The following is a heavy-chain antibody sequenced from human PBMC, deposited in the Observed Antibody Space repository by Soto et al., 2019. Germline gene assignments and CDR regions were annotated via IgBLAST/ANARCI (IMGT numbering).Heavy chain of an antibody. CDR1: GFSLSTSGVG. D-gene: IGHD2-15*01. J-gene: IGHJ4*02. CDR2: IYWDDDK. V-gene: IGHV2-5*02. CDR3: AHRPSYCSGGSCYSGFDY. Sequence: QITLKESGPTLVKPTQTLTLTCTFSGFSLSTSGVGVGWIRQPPGKALEWLALIYWDDDKRYSPSLKSRLTITKDTSKNQVVLTMTNIDPVETATYYCAHRPSYCSGGSCYSGFDYWGQGTLVTVSS.